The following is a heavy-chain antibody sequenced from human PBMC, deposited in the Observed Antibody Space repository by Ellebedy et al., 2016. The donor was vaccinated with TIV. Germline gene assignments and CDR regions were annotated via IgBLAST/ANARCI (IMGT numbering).Heavy chain of an antibody. CDR3: ARGSSGWYIGWYFDL. CDR1: GYTFTSYD. CDR2: MNPNSGNT. V-gene: IGHV1-8*01. J-gene: IGHJ2*01. D-gene: IGHD6-19*01. Sequence: ASVKVSXKASGYTFTSYDINWVRQATGQGLEWMGWMNPNSGNTGYAQKFQGRVTMTRNTSISTAYMELSSLRSEDTAVYYCARGSSGWYIGWYFDLWGRGTLVTVSS.